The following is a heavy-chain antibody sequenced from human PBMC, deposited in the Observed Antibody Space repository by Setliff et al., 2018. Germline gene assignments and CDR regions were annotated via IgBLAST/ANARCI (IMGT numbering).Heavy chain of an antibody. CDR3: ASEGGPEADAFDI. J-gene: IGHJ3*02. V-gene: IGHV4-34*01. CDR1: GASFSDYY. Sequence: ETLSLTCTVYGASFSDYYWGWIRQPPGKGLEWIAEINHSGSTNYNPSLKSRVTISVDTSKNQFSLKLSSVTAADTAVYYCASEGGPEADAFDIWGQGTMVTVSS. D-gene: IGHD2-15*01. CDR2: INHSGST.